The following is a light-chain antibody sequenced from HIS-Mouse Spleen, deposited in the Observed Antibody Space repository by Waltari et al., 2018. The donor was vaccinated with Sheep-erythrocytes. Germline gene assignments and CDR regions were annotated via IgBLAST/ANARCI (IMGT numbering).Light chain of an antibody. Sequence: QSVLTQPPSVSGAPGQRVTIPCTGSSSNIGAGYDVHWYQQLPGTAPKRLIYGTSNRPPVFPDRLLGSKSGTSASRAITGLQAEDEADYYCQSYDSSLSAVVFGGGTKLTVL. CDR2: GTS. CDR3: QSYDSSLSAVV. V-gene: IGLV1-40*01. J-gene: IGLJ2*01. CDR1: SSNIGAGYD.